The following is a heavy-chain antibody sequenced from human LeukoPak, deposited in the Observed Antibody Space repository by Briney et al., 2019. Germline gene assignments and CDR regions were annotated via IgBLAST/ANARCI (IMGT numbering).Heavy chain of an antibody. CDR2: IKQDGSER. Sequence: GGSLRLSCAASGFTFSSYWMSWVRQAPGKGLEWVANIKQDGSERYYVDSVKGRFTISRDNAKNSLYLQMNSLRAEDTAVYYCAREGPEDYGGNPGDFDYWGQGTLVTVSS. CDR3: AREGPEDYGGNPGDFDY. D-gene: IGHD4-23*01. CDR1: GFTFSSYW. J-gene: IGHJ4*02. V-gene: IGHV3-7*01.